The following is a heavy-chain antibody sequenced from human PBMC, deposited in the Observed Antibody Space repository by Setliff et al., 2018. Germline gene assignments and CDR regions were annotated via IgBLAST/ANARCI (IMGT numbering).Heavy chain of an antibody. Sequence: GGSLRLSCAASGFTFDDYGMSWVRQAPGKGLEWVSTINWNGGGTYYADSVKGRFTISRDNSKNSLYLQMNSLRAEDTALYYCAKDNPETCAFDIWGQGTMVTVSS. CDR2: INWNGGGT. J-gene: IGHJ3*02. V-gene: IGHV3-43D*03. CDR3: AKDNPETCAFDI. CDR1: GFTFDDYG.